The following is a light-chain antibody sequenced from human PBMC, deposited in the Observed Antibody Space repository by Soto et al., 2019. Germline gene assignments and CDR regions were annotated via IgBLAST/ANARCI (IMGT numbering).Light chain of an antibody. Sequence: QSALTQPRSVSGSPGQSLTISCTGTSSDVGGYNYVSWYQQYPGKVPKLMIYDVTKRPSGVPDRFSGSKSGNTASLTISGLQAEDEADYYCFSHACSYTYGFGTGTKVTVL. CDR1: SSDVGGYNY. CDR2: DVT. CDR3: FSHACSYTYG. J-gene: IGLJ1*01. V-gene: IGLV2-11*01.